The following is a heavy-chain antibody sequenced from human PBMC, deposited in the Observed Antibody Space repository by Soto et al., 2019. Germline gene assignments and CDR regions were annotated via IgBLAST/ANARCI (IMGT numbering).Heavy chain of an antibody. V-gene: IGHV1-3*05. CDR1: GYTFTDHA. Sequence: QVQVVQSGAEEKKPGASVKLSCKGSGYTFTDHAMHWVRQAPGQRPEWMGWINTAFATTKYSQKLEGRVTITRDTAATTVYMELSSVRSEDTAIYYCARDRSRAFDYWGQGALVTVSS. J-gene: IGHJ4*02. D-gene: IGHD6-13*01. CDR2: INTAFATT. CDR3: ARDRSRAFDY.